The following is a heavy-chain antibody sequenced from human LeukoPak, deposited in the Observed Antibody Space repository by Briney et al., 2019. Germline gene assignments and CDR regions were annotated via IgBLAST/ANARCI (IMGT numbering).Heavy chain of an antibody. CDR2: ISTSGDRT. D-gene: IGHD2-15*01. CDR3: ARSAVGTSCCTVVVQ. V-gene: IGHV3-23*01. Sequence: PGRSLILSCAASGFTFSTYAMTWIRQAPGKGLEWVSHISTSGDRTYYADSVKGRFTISRDHYQNTLYPEMNSLRREGTAEFYWARSAVGTSCCTVVVQWGRGTMVSLPS. CDR1: GFTFSTYA. J-gene: IGHJ4*02.